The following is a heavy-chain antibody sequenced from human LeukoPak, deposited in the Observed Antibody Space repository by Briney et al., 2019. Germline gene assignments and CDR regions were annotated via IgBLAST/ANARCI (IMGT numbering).Heavy chain of an antibody. V-gene: IGHV4-39*01. CDR3: MSGSYYVFDY. J-gene: IGHJ4*02. Sequence: SETLSLTCTVSGGSISNRSYYWGWIRQPPGKGLEWIGKISDSGNTYYSPSLRSRVTISIDTSKNQFSLKLSPVTATDTAVYYCMSGSYYVFDYWGQGTLVTVSS. D-gene: IGHD1-26*01. CDR2: ISDSGNT. CDR1: GGSISNRSYY.